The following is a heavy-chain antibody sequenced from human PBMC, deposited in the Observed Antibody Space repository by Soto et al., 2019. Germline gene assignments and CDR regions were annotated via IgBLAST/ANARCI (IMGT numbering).Heavy chain of an antibody. D-gene: IGHD3-10*01. CDR2: IWYDGSNK. CDR3: ARDPHVTVTMVRGGLDS. Sequence: QVQLVESGGGVVQPGRSLRLSCAASGFTFSSYGMHWVRQAPGKGLEWVAVIWYDGSNKYYADSVKGRFTISRDNSKNTLYLQRNGLRAEDTAVYYCARDPHVTVTMVRGGLDSWGKGTLVTVSS. J-gene: IGHJ4*02. V-gene: IGHV3-33*01. CDR1: GFTFSSYG.